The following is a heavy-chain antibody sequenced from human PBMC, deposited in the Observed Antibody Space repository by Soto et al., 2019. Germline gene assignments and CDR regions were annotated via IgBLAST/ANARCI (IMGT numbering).Heavy chain of an antibody. J-gene: IGHJ5*02. V-gene: IGHV1-3*01. CDR1: GYTFTSYA. D-gene: IGHD6-19*01. CDR2: INAGNGNT. CDR3: ARTNGVAVAGTRWFDP. Sequence: ASVKVSCQASGYTFTSYAMHWVRQAPGQRLEWMGWINAGNGNTKYSQKFQGRVTITRDTSASTAYMELSSLRSEDTAVYYCARTNGVAVAGTRWFDPWGQGTLVTVSS.